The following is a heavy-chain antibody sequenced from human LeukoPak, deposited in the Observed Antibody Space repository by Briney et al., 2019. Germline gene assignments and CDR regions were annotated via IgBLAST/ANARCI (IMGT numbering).Heavy chain of an antibody. CDR3: ARRRPIVVVVAATREVRFDP. CDR1: GYTFSLYY. V-gene: IGHV1-46*01. D-gene: IGHD2-15*01. CDR2: INPGDGST. Sequence: ASVKVSCKASGYTFSLYYLHWVRQAPGQGPEWMGMINPGDGSTTYRQKFQGRVTLTRDMSTTTVFMELSGLRFEDTAVYYCARRRPIVVVVAATREVRFDPWGQGTLVTVSS. J-gene: IGHJ5*02.